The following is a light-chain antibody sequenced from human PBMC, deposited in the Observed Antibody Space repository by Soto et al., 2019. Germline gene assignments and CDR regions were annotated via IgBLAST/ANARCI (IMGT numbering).Light chain of an antibody. CDR2: DVS. J-gene: IGLJ3*02. V-gene: IGLV2-11*01. Sequence: QSALTQPRSVSGSPGQSVTISCTGTSSDVGGYNYVSWYQQHPGKAPKLMIYDVSKRPSGVPDRFSGSKSGNTASLTISGLQADDEADYYCCSYAGGYTLGVFGGGTKVTVL. CDR3: CSYAGGYTLGV. CDR1: SSDVGGYNY.